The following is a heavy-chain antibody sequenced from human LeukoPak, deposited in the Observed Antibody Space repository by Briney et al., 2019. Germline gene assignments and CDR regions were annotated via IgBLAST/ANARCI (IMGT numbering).Heavy chain of an antibody. CDR3: ARALHCSSTSCYGGDYDY. CDR1: GYTFTDYY. CDR2: INPNSGGT. D-gene: IGHD2-2*01. Sequence: ASVKVSCKASGYTFTDYYIHWVRQAPGQGLEWMGWINPNSGGTNSAQKFQGRVTMTRDTSTSTVYMELSSLRSEDTAVYYCARALHCSSTSCYGGDYDYWGQGTLVTVSS. J-gene: IGHJ4*02. V-gene: IGHV1-2*02.